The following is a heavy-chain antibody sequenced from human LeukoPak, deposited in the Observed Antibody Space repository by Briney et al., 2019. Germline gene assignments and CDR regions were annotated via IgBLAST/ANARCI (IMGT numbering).Heavy chain of an antibody. Sequence: GEPLKISCKGSGYRFTDHWIAWVRQMPGKGLECTGIINPVDSETRYSPSFQGQVTISVDKSITTASLQWSSLRASDTAMYYCARQGSSTTSWQTIDYWGQGTLVSVSS. D-gene: IGHD2-2*01. V-gene: IGHV5-51*01. J-gene: IGHJ4*02. CDR3: ARQGSSTTSWQTIDY. CDR2: INPVDSET. CDR1: GYRFTDHW.